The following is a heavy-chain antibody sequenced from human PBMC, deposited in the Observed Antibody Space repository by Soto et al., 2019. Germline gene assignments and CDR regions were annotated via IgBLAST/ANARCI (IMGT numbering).Heavy chain of an antibody. V-gene: IGHV1-18*04. CDR2: IRAYNGNT. D-gene: IGHD1-26*01. J-gene: IGHJ3*01. CDR1: GYTFTSYG. CDR3: AGLLSYGSEGDDAFGL. Sequence: QVQLVQSGAEVKKPGASVKVSCKASGYTFTSYGISWVRQAPGQGLEWMGWIRAYNGNTNYAQKLQGRVTMTTDTPQSQGHKELGSLRSDATGGYYCAGLLSYGSEGDDAFGLWGQGTMVTVSS.